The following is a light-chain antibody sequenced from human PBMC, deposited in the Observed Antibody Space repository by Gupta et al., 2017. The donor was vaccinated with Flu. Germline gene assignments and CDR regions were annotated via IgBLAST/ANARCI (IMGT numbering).Light chain of an antibody. V-gene: IGLV7-46*02. J-gene: IGLJ3*02. CDR1: TGAVTSGHF. Sequence: AVVTAEPSLNVSPGGPVTLTCGSSTGAVTSGHFPYWFQQKPGHPPRTLIHDTNHKHSWTPTRFPGPILGGRAARTLLGSKLEEEAEYSGVLSHSGARWLFAGGTKWTVL. CDR3: VLSHSGARWL. CDR2: DTN.